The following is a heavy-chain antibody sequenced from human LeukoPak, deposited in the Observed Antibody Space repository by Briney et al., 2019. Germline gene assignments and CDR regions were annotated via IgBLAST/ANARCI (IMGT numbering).Heavy chain of an antibody. V-gene: IGHV5-51*01. CDR2: IYPGDSDT. CDR1: GYSFTNYW. CDR3: ATQSGSSLGIVGGNGNRGFEY. J-gene: IGHJ4*02. D-gene: IGHD1-26*01. Sequence: GESLKISCKGSGYSFTNYWIDWVRQTPGKGLEWMGIIYPGDSDTRYSPSFQGQVTISADKSISTAYLQWGSLRASDTAMYYCATQSGSSLGIVGGNGNRGFEYWGQGTLVTVSS.